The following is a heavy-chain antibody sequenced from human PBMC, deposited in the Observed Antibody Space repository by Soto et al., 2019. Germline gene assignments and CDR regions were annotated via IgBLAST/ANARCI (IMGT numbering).Heavy chain of an antibody. V-gene: IGHV3-30*03. CDR2: ISYDGGHM. D-gene: IGHD1-26*01. CDR1: GFAFKSYG. CDR3: ARDYGGSYYGFVY. Sequence: PGGSLRLSCAASGFAFKSYGMHWVRQAPGRGLEWVAAISYDGGHMYYADSVKGRFTISRDNSKNTLYLQMNSLRAEDTAVYYCARDYGGSYYGFVYWGQGTLVTVSS. J-gene: IGHJ4*02.